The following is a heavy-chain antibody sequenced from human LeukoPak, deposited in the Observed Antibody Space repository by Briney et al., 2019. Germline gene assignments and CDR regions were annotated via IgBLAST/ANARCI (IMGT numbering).Heavy chain of an antibody. D-gene: IGHD2-2*01. V-gene: IGHV3-30*18. CDR3: AKDIVVVPAAIGYYYYYGMDV. CDR1: GFTFSSCG. CDR2: ISYDGSNK. J-gene: IGHJ6*02. Sequence: GGSLRLSCAASGFTFSSCGIHWVRQAPGKGLEWVAVISYDGSNKYYADSVRGRFTISRDNSKNTLYLQMNSLRAEDTAVYYCAKDIVVVPAAIGYYYYYGMDVWGQGTTVTVSS.